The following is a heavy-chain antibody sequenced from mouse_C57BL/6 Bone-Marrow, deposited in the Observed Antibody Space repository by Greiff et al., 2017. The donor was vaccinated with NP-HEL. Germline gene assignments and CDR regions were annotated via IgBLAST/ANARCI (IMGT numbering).Heavy chain of an antibody. D-gene: IGHD3-2*02. V-gene: IGHV5-2*01. CDR2: INSDGGST. CDR3: ARDSSGWFAY. J-gene: IGHJ3*01. Sequence: EVKVVESGGGLVQPGESLKLSCESNEYEFPSHDMSWVRKTPEKMLALVAAINSDGGSTYYPDTMERRFIISRDNTKKTLYLQMSSLRSEDTALYYCARDSSGWFAYWGQGTLVTVSA. CDR1: EYEFPSHD.